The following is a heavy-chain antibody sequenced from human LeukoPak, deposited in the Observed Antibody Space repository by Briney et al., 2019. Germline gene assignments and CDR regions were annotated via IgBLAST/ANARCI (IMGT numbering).Heavy chain of an antibody. CDR3: ARAGGHARWSYYYYGMDV. CDR2: IYYSGST. V-gene: IGHV4-59*12. CDR1: GGSISSFY. Sequence: SETLSLTCTVSGGSISSFYWSWIRQPPGKGLEYIGYIYYSGSTNYNPSLKSRVTISVDTSKNQFSLKLSSVTAADTAVYYCARAGGHARWSYYYYGMDVWGQGTTVTVSS. J-gene: IGHJ6*02. D-gene: IGHD4-23*01.